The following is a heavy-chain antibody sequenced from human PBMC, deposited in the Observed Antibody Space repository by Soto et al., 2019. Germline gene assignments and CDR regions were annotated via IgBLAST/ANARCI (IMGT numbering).Heavy chain of an antibody. CDR1: GFTFSSYA. CDR2: ISYDGSNK. Sequence: GGSLRLSCAASGFTFSSYAMHWVRQAPGKGLEWVAVISYDGSNKYYADSVKGRFTISRDNSKNTLYLQMNSLRAEDTAVYYCAREEAPYSSGLYGSYYYGMDVWGQGTTVTVSS. V-gene: IGHV3-30-3*01. J-gene: IGHJ6*02. CDR3: AREEAPYSSGLYGSYYYGMDV. D-gene: IGHD6-19*01.